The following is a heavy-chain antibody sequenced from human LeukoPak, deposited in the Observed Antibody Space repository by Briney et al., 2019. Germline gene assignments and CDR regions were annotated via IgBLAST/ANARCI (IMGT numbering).Heavy chain of an antibody. CDR3: ARDVGGSLDY. D-gene: IGHD1-26*01. J-gene: IGHJ4*02. CDR2: IKEDESAK. CDR1: GFTFSSYA. V-gene: IGHV3-7*01. Sequence: PGRSLRLSCAASGFTFSSYAMHWVRQAPGKGLEWVANIKEDESAKHQADSVKGRFTISRDNAQNSVYLQMSSLRGEDTAVYYCARDVGGSLDYWGQGTLVTVSS.